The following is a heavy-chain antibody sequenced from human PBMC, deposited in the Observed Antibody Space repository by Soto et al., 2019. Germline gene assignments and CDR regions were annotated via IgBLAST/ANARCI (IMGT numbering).Heavy chain of an antibody. J-gene: IGHJ4*02. CDR2: ISGSGAFT. CDR1: GVSFSSYT. V-gene: IGHV3-23*01. D-gene: IGHD2-21*02. Sequence: GGSLRLSCAASGVSFSSYTMNWVRRAPGKGLEWVSGISGSGAFTYYADSVKCRFTISRDSSNNTLYLQMYNLRAEDTAVYYCAKGPLVTAIRYFDYWGQGTLVTVSS. CDR3: AKGPLVTAIRYFDY.